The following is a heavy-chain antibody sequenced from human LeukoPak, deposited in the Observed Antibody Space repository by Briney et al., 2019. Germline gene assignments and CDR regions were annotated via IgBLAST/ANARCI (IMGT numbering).Heavy chain of an antibody. J-gene: IGHJ4*02. CDR3: ARGLASGYPPIPFDY. CDR2: IFYSGST. D-gene: IGHD3-3*01. Sequence: SETLSLTCSVSGGSINLSPYYWGWIRQPPGKGLEWIGIIFYSGSTYYSPSLNSRVIISVDTSKIQFSLNLTSVTAADTAIYYCARGLASGYPPIPFDYWGQGTQVTVSS. V-gene: IGHV4-39*07. CDR1: GGSINLSPYY.